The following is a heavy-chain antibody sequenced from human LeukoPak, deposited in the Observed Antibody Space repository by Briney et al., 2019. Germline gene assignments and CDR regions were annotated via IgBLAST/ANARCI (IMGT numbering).Heavy chain of an antibody. V-gene: IGHV3-48*01. J-gene: IGHJ3*02. CDR2: ISSSSSTI. Sequence: GRSLRLSCAASGFTFSSYSMNWVRQAPGKGLEWVSYISSSSSTIYYADSVKGRFTISRDNAKNSLYLQMNSLRAEDTAVYYCARDVRSSWPAGAFDIWGQGTMVTVSS. CDR1: GFTFSSYS. D-gene: IGHD6-13*01. CDR3: ARDVRSSWPAGAFDI.